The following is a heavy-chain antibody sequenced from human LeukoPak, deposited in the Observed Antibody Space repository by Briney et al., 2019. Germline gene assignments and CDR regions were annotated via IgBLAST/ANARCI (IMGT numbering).Heavy chain of an antibody. CDR1: GFTFSSYA. D-gene: IGHD4-23*01. Sequence: GGSLRLSCAASGFTFSSYAMSLVRQAPGKGLEWVSAISGSGGSTYYADSVKGRFTISRDNSKNTLYLQMNSLRAEDTAVYYCARAVYGGKYCFDYWGQGTLVTVSS. CDR3: ARAVYGGKYCFDY. J-gene: IGHJ4*02. V-gene: IGHV3-23*01. CDR2: ISGSGGST.